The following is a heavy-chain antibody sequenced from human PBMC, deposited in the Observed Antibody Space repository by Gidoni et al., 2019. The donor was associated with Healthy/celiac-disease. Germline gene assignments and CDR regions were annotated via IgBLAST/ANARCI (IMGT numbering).Heavy chain of an antibody. CDR1: GFPFDDYA. D-gene: IGHD3-16*02. CDR3: AKSATYYDYIWGSYRNDAFDI. J-gene: IGHJ3*02. CDR2: ISWNSGSI. Sequence: EVQLVESGGGLVQPGRSLRLSCAASGFPFDDYAMHWVRQAPGKGLEWVSGISWNSGSIGYADSVKGRFTISRDNAKNSLYLQMNSLRAEDTALYYCAKSATYYDYIWGSYRNDAFDIWGQGTMVTVSS. V-gene: IGHV3-9*01.